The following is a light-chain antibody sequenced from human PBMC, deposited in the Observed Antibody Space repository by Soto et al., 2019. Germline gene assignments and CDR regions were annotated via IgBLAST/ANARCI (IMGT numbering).Light chain of an antibody. CDR3: SSYTRNSAYV. CDR1: SSAVGGYKS. Sequence: QSVLTQPAAVSGSPGQSITISCSGISSAVGGYKSVSWYQQHPDKAHTLLICEVGNRPSGVSIRFSGSKSGNTASLTISGLQAEDEADYYCSSYTRNSAYVFGTGTKATVL. J-gene: IGLJ1*01. V-gene: IGLV2-14*01. CDR2: EVG.